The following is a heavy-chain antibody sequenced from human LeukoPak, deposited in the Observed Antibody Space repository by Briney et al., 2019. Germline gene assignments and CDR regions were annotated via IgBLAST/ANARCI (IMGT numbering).Heavy chain of an antibody. CDR2: MNPNSGNT. Sequence: ASVKVSCKASGCTFTSYDINWVRQATGQGLEWMGWMNPNSGNTGYAQKFQGGVTMTRNTSISTAYMELSSLRSEDTAVYYCARVPSLLRDTYDFWSGYYPYYFDSWGQGTLVTVSS. V-gene: IGHV1-8*01. D-gene: IGHD3-3*01. CDR3: ARVPSLLRDTYDFWSGYYPYYFDS. J-gene: IGHJ4*02. CDR1: GCTFTSYD.